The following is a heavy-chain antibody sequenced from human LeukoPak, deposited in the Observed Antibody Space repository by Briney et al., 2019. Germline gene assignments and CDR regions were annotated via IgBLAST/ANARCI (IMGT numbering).Heavy chain of an antibody. CDR2: ISSDERNK. J-gene: IGHJ4*02. CDR1: GFSFSSYG. V-gene: IGHV3-30*18. CDR3: AKARGYNYAYAYYFDY. D-gene: IGHD5-18*01. Sequence: QPGRSLRLSCTASGFSFSSYGMHWVRQAPGKGLEWVSFISSDERNKYYADSVKGRFTISRDNSKNTLFLEMNSLRAEDTAVYYCAKARGYNYAYAYYFDYWGQGTLVTVSS.